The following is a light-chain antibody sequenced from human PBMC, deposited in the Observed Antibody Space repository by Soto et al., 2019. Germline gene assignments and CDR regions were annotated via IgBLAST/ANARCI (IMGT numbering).Light chain of an antibody. CDR1: QGIRNS. V-gene: IGKV1-27*01. Sequence: DIQMTQSPSSLSASVGDRVTITCRASQGIRNSLAWYQQKPGKVPKLLIYAASTLQFGVPSRFSGSGSGTDFPLTISSLKPEDVATYFCQKCNSAPFTFGPGTKVDIK. CDR3: QKCNSAPFT. J-gene: IGKJ3*01. CDR2: AAS.